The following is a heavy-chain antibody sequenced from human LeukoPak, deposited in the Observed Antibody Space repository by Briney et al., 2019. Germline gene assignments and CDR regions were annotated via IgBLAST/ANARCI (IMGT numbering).Heavy chain of an antibody. CDR2: INSDGSST. CDR3: ARGGRYCSSTSCYLDY. V-gene: IGHV3-74*01. J-gene: IGHJ4*02. D-gene: IGHD2-2*01. CDR1: GFTFSSYW. Sequence: GGSLRLSCEASGFTFSSYWMSWVRQAPGKGLVWVSRINSDGSSTSYADSVKGRFTISRDNAKNTLYLQMNSLRAEDTAVYYCARGGRYCSSTSCYLDYWGQGTLVTVSS.